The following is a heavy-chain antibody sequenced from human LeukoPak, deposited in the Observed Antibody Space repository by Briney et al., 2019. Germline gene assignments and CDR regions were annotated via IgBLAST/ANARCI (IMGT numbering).Heavy chain of an antibody. CDR1: GGSISSSSYY. V-gene: IGHV4-61*01. J-gene: IGHJ4*02. CDR2: IYYSGST. Sequence: SETLSLTCTVSGGSISSSSYYWGWIRQPPGKGLEWIGYIYYSGSTNYNPSLKSRVTMSVDTSKNQFSLKLSSVTAADTAVYYCARDARGDSSGFHPLFDYWGQGTLVTVSS. CDR3: ARDARGDSSGFHPLFDY. D-gene: IGHD3-22*01.